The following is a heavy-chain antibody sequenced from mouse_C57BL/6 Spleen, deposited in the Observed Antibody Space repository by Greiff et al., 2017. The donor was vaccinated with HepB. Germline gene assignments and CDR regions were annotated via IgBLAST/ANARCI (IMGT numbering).Heavy chain of an antibody. CDR3: ARGDGYYGAWFAY. CDR2: ISYSGST. CDR1: GYSITSGYD. D-gene: IGHD2-3*01. Sequence: DVQLQESGPGMVKPSQSLSLTCTVTGYSITSGYDWHWIRHFPGNKLEWMGYISYSGSTNYNPSLKSRISITHDTSKNHFFLKLNSVTTEDTATYHCARGDGYYGAWFAYWGQGTLVTVSA. V-gene: IGHV3-1*01. J-gene: IGHJ3*01.